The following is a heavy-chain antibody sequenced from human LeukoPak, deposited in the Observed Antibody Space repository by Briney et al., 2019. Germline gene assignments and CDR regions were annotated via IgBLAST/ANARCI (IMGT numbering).Heavy chain of an antibody. CDR3: ARTTYYYDSSGYYNEQNYYYYGMDV. V-gene: IGHV1-69*13. Sequence: SVKVSCKASGGTFSSYAISWVRQAPGQGLEWMGGIIPIFGTANYAQKFQGRVTITADESTSTAYMELSSLRSEDTAVYYCARTTYYYDSSGYYNEQNYYYYGMDVWGQGTTVTVSS. CDR2: IIPIFGTA. D-gene: IGHD3-22*01. CDR1: GGTFSSYA. J-gene: IGHJ6*02.